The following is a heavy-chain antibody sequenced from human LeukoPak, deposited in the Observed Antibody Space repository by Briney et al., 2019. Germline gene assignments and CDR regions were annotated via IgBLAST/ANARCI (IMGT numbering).Heavy chain of an antibody. CDR1: GFTFSSYE. CDR2: ISSTSGSTI. J-gene: IGHJ4*02. Sequence: GGSLRLSCAASGFTFSSYEMSWVRQAPGKGLEWVSYISSTSGSTIYYADSVKGRFTISRDNAKNSVYLQMNSLRAEDTAVYYCARRYCSSTSCLLDYWGQGTLVTVSS. V-gene: IGHV3-48*03. D-gene: IGHD2-2*01. CDR3: ARRYCSSTSCLLDY.